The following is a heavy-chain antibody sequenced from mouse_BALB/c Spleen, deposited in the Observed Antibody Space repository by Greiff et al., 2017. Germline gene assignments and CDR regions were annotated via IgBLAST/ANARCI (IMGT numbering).Heavy chain of an antibody. CDR2: ISYSGST. J-gene: IGHJ4*01. CDR1: GYSITSDYA. CDR3: ARWGPYAMDY. Sequence: EVKVEESGPGLVKPSQSLSLTCTVTGYSITSDYAWNWIRQFPGNKLEWMGYISYSGSTSYNPSLKSRISITRDTSKNQFFLQLNSVTTEDTATYYCARWGPYAMDYWGQGTSVTVSS. V-gene: IGHV3-2*02. D-gene: IGHD3-3*01.